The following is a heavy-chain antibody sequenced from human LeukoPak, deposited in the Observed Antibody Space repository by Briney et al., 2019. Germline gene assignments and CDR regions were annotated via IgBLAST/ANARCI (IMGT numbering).Heavy chain of an antibody. CDR1: GLTVSSYG. D-gene: IGHD3-10*01. V-gene: IGHV3-23*01. CDR2: IIGSAVNT. Sequence: TGGSLRLSCGVSGLTVSSYGMSWVRQAPGKGLEWVSTIIGSAVNTYYADSVKGRFTISRDDSKNTVYLQMNSLRAEDTAVYSCAKYTSGTSYRGLDQWGQGTLVTVSS. J-gene: IGHJ4*02. CDR3: AKYTSGTSYRGLDQ.